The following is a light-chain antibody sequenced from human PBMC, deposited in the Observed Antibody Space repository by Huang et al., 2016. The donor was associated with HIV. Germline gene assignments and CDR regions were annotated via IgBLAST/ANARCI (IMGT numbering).Light chain of an antibody. J-gene: IGKJ2*01. Sequence: DIQMTQSPSSLSASVGDRVTITCRASQNINRYLNWYQQKPGKAPKLLTFTASSLQSGVPSRFSGSGSGTDFTLTISSLQPEDFATYYCQQSYSTPPYTFGQGTKLEIK. V-gene: IGKV1-39*01. CDR3: QQSYSTPPYT. CDR1: QNINRY. CDR2: TAS.